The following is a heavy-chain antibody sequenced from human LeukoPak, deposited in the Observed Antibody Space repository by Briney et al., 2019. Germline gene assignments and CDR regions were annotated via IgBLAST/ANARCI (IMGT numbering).Heavy chain of an antibody. CDR3: ARASRGDYYYYYMDV. CDR2: IYYRGST. J-gene: IGHJ6*03. Sequence: PSETLSLTCTVSGGSLSSYYWSWIRQPPGKGLEWIGYIYYRGSTSYNPSLRSRVTISVDTSKNQFSLKLSSVTAADTAVYYCARASRGDYYYYYMDVWGKGTTVTVSS. CDR1: GGSLSSYY. V-gene: IGHV4-59*01.